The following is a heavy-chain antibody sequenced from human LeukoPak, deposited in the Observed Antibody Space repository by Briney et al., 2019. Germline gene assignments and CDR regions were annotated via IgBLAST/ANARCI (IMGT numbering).Heavy chain of an antibody. CDR2: IYYSGST. CDR3: ARSGYDYYYYYYYGMDV. V-gene: IGHV4-59*01. J-gene: IGHJ6*01. CDR1: GGSISSYY. D-gene: IGHD5-12*01. Sequence: PETLSLTCTVSGGSISSYYWSWIRQPPGKGLEWIGYIYYSGSTNYNPSLKSRVTISVDTSKNQFSLKLSSVTAADTAVYYCARSGYDYYYYYYYGMDVWGQGTTVTVSS.